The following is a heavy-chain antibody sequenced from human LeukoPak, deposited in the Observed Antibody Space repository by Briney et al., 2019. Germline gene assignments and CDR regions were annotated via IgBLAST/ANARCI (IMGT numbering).Heavy chain of an antibody. V-gene: IGHV3-23*01. D-gene: IGHD3-3*01. CDR1: GFTFSSYG. J-gene: IGHJ3*02. CDR2: ISGSGGST. CDR3: AKGAYDFWRNDAFDI. Sequence: GGSLRLSCAASGFTFSSYGMHWVRQAPGKGLEWVSAISGSGGSTYYADSVKGRFTISRDNSKNTLYLQMNSLRAEDTAVYYCAKGAYDFWRNDAFDIWGQGTMVTVSS.